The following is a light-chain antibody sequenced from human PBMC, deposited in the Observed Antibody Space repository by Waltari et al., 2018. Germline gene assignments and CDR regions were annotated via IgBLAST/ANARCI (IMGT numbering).Light chain of an antibody. CDR1: NSTIGSNN. Sequence: QSLVTQPPSASETPGQRVTISCRGSNSTIGSNNFLLYQQLPGTAPILLIYNNNQRPSGVPDRVSGSKSGTSASLAISGLQSEDEADYFCATWDDSLKGVVFGGGTKLTVL. CDR2: NNN. J-gene: IGLJ3*02. CDR3: ATWDDSLKGVV. V-gene: IGLV1-44*01.